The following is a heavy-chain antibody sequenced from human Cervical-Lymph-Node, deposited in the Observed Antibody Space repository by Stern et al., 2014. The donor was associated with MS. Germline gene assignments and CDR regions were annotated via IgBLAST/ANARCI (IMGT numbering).Heavy chain of an antibody. D-gene: IGHD3-3*01. CDR3: ASTSYDSWSGSYYYYYGLDV. CDR1: GVTVSKTY. CDR2: IYPGGGT. Sequence: EMQLVESGGGLIQPGGSLRLSCTASGVTVSKTYMTWVRQAPGKGLEWVSGIYPGGGTSYADAVKGRFTMTRVDSKNTLFLQMNSLRADDTGVYFCASTSYDSWSGSYYYYYGLDVWGQGTTVTVSS. V-gene: IGHV3-53*01. J-gene: IGHJ6*02.